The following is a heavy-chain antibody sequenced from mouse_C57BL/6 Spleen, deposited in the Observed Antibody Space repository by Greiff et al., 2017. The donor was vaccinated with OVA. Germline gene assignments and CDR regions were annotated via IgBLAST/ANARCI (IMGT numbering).Heavy chain of an antibody. CDR3: ARYDYDGYYEDAMDY. CDR2: IRNKANGYTT. CDR1: GFTFTDYY. D-gene: IGHD2-3*01. Sequence: EVKVVESGGGLVQPGGSLSLSCAASGFTFTDYYMSWVRQPPGKALEWLGFIRNKANGYTTEYSASVKGRFTISRDNSQSILYLQMNALRAEDSATYYCARYDYDGYYEDAMDYWGQGTSVTVSS. V-gene: IGHV7-3*01. J-gene: IGHJ4*01.